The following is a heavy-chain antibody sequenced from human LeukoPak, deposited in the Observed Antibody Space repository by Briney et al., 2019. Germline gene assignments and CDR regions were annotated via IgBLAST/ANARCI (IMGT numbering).Heavy chain of an antibody. V-gene: IGHV4-30-2*01. J-gene: IGHJ4*02. CDR1: GGSISDYY. Sequence: SETLSLTCAVSGGSISDYYCNWIRQPPGKGLEWIGYIYHSGSTYYNPSLKSRVTISVDRSKNQFSLKLSSVTAADTAVYYCARGSDYDILTGSLDFDYWGQGTLVTVSS. CDR3: ARGSDYDILTGSLDFDY. CDR2: IYHSGST. D-gene: IGHD3-9*01.